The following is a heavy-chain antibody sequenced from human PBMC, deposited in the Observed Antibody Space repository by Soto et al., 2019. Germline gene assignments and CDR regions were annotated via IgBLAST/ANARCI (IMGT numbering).Heavy chain of an antibody. V-gene: IGHV4-31*03. D-gene: IGHD3-22*01. CDR3: ARGLEDYDSSGYPFDY. CDR1: GGSISSGGYY. J-gene: IGHJ4*02. Sequence: PSETLSLTCTVSGGSISSGGYYWSWIRQHPGKGLEWIGYIYYSGSTYYNPSLKSRVTISVDTSKNQFSLKLSSVTAADTAVYYCARGLEDYDSSGYPFDYWGQGTLVTVPQ. CDR2: IYYSGST.